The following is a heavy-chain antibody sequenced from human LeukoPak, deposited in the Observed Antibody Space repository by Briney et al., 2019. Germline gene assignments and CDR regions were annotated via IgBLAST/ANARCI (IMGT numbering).Heavy chain of an antibody. Sequence: GASVKVSCKASGGTLSSYAISWVRQAPGQGLEWMGGIIPIFGTANYAQKFQGRVTITADESTSTPYMELRSLRSEDTAVYYCCALVAVWGQGTLVTVSS. CDR3: CALVAV. V-gene: IGHV1-69*13. CDR1: GGTLSSYA. J-gene: IGHJ4*02. CDR2: IIPIFGTA.